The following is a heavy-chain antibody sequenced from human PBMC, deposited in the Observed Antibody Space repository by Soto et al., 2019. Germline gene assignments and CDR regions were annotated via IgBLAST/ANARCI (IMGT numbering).Heavy chain of an antibody. CDR3: ARLAVTSSTHFDY. CDR2: IYPPDSDV. J-gene: IGHJ4*02. V-gene: IGHV5-51*01. D-gene: IGHD2-21*02. CDR1: GYYFIAYW. Sequence: PGESLKISCKGSGYYFIAYWIGWVRQMPGKGLELMGIIYPPDSDVRYSPSFQGQVTISVDKSINIAYLQWSSLKASDTATYYCARLAVTSSTHFDYWGQGTPVTVSS.